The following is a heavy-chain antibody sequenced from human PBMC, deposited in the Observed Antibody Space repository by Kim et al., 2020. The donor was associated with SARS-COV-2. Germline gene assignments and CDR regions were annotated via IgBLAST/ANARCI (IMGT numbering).Heavy chain of an antibody. CDR2: GST. Sequence: GSTYSNPSLKSRVTISVDTSKNQFSLKLSSVTAADTAVYYCARVEGAFDYWGQGTLVTVSS. D-gene: IGHD1-26*01. CDR3: ARVEGAFDY. J-gene: IGHJ4*02. V-gene: IGHV4-39*07.